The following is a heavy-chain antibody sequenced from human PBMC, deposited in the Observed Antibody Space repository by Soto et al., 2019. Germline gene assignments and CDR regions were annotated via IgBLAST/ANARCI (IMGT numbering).Heavy chain of an antibody. D-gene: IGHD3-22*01. CDR2: INPNSGGT. J-gene: IGHJ3*02. CDR1: GYTFTGYY. Sequence: ASVKVSCKASGYTFTGYYMHWVRQAPGQGLEWMGWINPNSGGTNYAQKFQGRVTMTRDTSISTTYMELSRLRSDDTAVHYCARSVTMIVVVIPGAFDIWGQGTMVTVSS. CDR3: ARSVTMIVVVIPGAFDI. V-gene: IGHV1-2*02.